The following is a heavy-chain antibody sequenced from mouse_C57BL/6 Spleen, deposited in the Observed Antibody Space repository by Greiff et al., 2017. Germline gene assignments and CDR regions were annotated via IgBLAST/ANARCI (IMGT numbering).Heavy chain of an antibody. CDR2: IDPSDSYT. CDR1: GYTFTSYW. V-gene: IGHV1-69*01. J-gene: IGHJ4*01. CDR3: ARGGAQAMDY. D-gene: IGHD3-1*01. Sequence: QVQLQQPGAELVMPGASVKLSCKASGYTFTSYWMHWVKQRPGQGLEWIGEIDPSDSYTNYNQKFKGKSTLTVDKSSSTAYMQLSSLTSEDSAVYYCARGGAQAMDYWGQGTSVTVSS.